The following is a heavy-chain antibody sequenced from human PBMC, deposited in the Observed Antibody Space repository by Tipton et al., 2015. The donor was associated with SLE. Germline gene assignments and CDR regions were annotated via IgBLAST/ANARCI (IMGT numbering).Heavy chain of an antibody. V-gene: IGHV4-59*01. J-gene: IGHJ6*02. CDR2: INHSGTT. CDR3: ARISVDTTMAQRVDYGMDV. CDR1: GASISNYY. D-gene: IGHD5-18*01. Sequence: TLSLTCTVSGASISNYYWGWIRQPPGKGLEWIGYINHSGTTNYNPSLKSRVTMSVDTPKNQFSLKLTSVTAADTAVYYCARISVDTTMAQRVDYGMDVWGQGTTVIVSS.